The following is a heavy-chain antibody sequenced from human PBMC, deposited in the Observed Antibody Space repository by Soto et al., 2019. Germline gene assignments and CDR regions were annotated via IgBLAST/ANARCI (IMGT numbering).Heavy chain of an antibody. J-gene: IGHJ6*02. Sequence: GWSLRLSCASSVFTFIDYSMNWVRQAPGKGLEWVSSISSSSSYIYYADSVKGRFTISRDNAKNSLFLQMNSLRAEDTAVYYCARGDYYYYGLDVWGQGTTVTVSS. CDR3: ARGDYYYYGLDV. V-gene: IGHV3-21*01. CDR2: ISSSSSYI. CDR1: VFTFIDYS.